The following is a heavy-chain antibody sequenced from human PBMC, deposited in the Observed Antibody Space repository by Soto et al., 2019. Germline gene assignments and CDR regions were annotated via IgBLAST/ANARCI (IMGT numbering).Heavy chain of an antibody. J-gene: IGHJ4*02. CDR2: IWYDGTNK. V-gene: IGHV3-33*01. Sequence: QVQLVESGGGVVQSGRSLRLSCAASGFTFSSYGMHWVRQAPGKGLEWVAVIWYDGTNKNYADSVKGRFTISRDNSKSTLYLQLSSLRPEDTAVYYCARESHGDYVCDHWGQGTLVTVSS. CDR1: GFTFSSYG. D-gene: IGHD4-17*01. CDR3: ARESHGDYVCDH.